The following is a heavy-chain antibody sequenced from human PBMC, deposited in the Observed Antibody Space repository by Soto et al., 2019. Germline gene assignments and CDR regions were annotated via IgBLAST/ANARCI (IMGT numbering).Heavy chain of an antibody. Sequence: GGSLRLSCAASGFTFSSYAVSWVRQAPGKGLEWVSAISGSGGSTYYADSVKGRFTISRDNSKNTLYLQMNSLRAEDTAVYYCAKDREVATIPTYFDYWGQGTLVTVSS. CDR2: ISGSGGST. CDR3: AKDREVATIPTYFDY. V-gene: IGHV3-23*01. D-gene: IGHD5-12*01. J-gene: IGHJ4*02. CDR1: GFTFSSYA.